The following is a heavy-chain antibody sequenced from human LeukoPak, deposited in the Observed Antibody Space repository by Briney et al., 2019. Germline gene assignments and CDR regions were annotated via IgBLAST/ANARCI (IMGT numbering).Heavy chain of an antibody. CDR2: INSDGSST. V-gene: IGHV3-74*01. Sequence: GGSLRLSCAASGFTFSSYWMHWVRQAPGKGLVWVSRINSDGSSTSYADSVKGRFTISRDNAKNTLYLQMNSLRAEDTAVYFCARESSAYFHHTGYYFSGALDIWGQGTVVTVSS. CDR1: GFTFSSYW. CDR3: ARESSAYFHHTGYYFSGALDI. D-gene: IGHD3-22*01. J-gene: IGHJ3*02.